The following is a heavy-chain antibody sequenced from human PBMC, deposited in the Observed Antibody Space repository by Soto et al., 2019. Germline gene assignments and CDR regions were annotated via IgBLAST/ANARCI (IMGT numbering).Heavy chain of an antibody. J-gene: IGHJ5*02. Sequence: GSLRLSCAASGFTFSLYSMNWVRQDTGQGLEWVSSISSSSSYIYYADSVKGRFTISRDNAKNSLYLQMNSLRAEDTAVYYCARDLNPLANYYDSSGYYYSHWFDPWGQGTLVTVSS. D-gene: IGHD3-22*01. CDR1: GFTFSLYS. CDR3: ARDLNPLANYYDSSGYYYSHWFDP. V-gene: IGHV3-21*01. CDR2: ISSSSSYI.